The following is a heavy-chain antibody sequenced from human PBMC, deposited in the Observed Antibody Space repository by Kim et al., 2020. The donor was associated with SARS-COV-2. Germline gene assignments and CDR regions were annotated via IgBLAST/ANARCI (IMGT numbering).Heavy chain of an antibody. Sequence: GGSLRLSCAASGFIFTSYAMSWVRQAPGKGLDWVSSINPSTFNTYYADSVKGRFTISRDNSKNTLYLQMSSLRAEDTAAYYCAKVAASITSPYRDVWG. CDR3: AKVAASITSPYRDV. D-gene: IGHD3-10*01. V-gene: IGHV3-23*01. J-gene: IGHJ3*01. CDR2: INPSTFNT. CDR1: GFIFTSYA.